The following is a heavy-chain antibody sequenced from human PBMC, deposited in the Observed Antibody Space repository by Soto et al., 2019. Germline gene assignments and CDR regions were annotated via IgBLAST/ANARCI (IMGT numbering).Heavy chain of an antibody. Sequence: EVQLLESGGGLVQPGGSLRLSCAASGFTFNNYAMTWVRQAPGKGLEWVSAISGGGDTTSYADSVKGRFTVTSDGSKNTQYLKMSSLKAEDTALYYCAKGRGGSGSLTPRVDFWGQGTLVTVSS. CDR3: AKGRGGSGSLTPRVDF. J-gene: IGHJ4*02. CDR2: ISGGGDTT. V-gene: IGHV3-23*01. CDR1: GFTFNNYA. D-gene: IGHD3-10*01.